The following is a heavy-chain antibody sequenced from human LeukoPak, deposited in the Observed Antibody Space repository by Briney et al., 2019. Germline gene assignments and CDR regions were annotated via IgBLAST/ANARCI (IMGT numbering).Heavy chain of an antibody. CDR1: GFTFSSYS. D-gene: IGHD2-15*01. V-gene: IGHV3-21*01. Sequence: PGGSLRLSCAASGFTFSSYSMNWVRQAPGKGLEWVSSISSSSSYIYYADSVKGRFTISRDNAKNSLYLRMNSLRAEDTAVYYCARDGTIRSGGTLRAFDIWGQGTMVTVSS. CDR2: ISSSSSYI. J-gene: IGHJ3*02. CDR3: ARDGTIRSGGTLRAFDI.